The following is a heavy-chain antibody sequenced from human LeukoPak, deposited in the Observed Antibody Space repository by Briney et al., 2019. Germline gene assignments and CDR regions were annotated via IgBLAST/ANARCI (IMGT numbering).Heavy chain of an antibody. V-gene: IGHV3-23*01. CDR1: GFSFSSYA. Sequence: GGSLRLSRAASGFSFSSYAMSWVRQAPGKGLEWVSAISGSGGSTYYADSVKGRFTISRDNSKNTLYLQMNSLRAEDTAVYYCAKDARRSSGWWFFDHWGQGTLVTVSS. D-gene: IGHD6-19*01. CDR2: ISGSGGST. CDR3: AKDARRSSGWWFFDH. J-gene: IGHJ4*02.